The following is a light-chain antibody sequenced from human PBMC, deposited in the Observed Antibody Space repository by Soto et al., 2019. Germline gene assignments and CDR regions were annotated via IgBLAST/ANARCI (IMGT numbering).Light chain of an antibody. V-gene: IGKV1-39*01. CDR3: QQSYINPRT. Sequence: DIHMTQSPSSLSASVGYRFTITCRASQSISSYLNWYQQKPGKAPKLLINAASSLESGVPSRFSGSGSGTEFTLTISALQPEDFATYFCQQSYINPRTFGQGTKVDIK. J-gene: IGKJ1*01. CDR1: QSISSY. CDR2: AAS.